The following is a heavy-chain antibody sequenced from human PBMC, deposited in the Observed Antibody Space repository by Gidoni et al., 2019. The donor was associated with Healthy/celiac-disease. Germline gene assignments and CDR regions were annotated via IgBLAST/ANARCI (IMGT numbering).Heavy chain of an antibody. CDR3: ASDFWSGYSLG. CDR1: GHTFTGYY. V-gene: IGHV1-2*02. CDR2: INPNSGDT. J-gene: IGHJ4*02. D-gene: IGHD3-3*01. Sequence: QVQLVQSGAAVKTPGASVKVSCKASGHTFTGYYMHWVRQAPGQGLKWMGWINPNSGDTNYAQKLQGRITMTRDTSISTAYMELSRLRSDDTAVYYCASDFWSGYSLGWGQGTLVTVSS.